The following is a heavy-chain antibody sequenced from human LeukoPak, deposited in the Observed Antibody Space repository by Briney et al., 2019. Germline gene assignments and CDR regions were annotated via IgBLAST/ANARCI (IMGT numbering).Heavy chain of an antibody. Sequence: PGGSLRLSCAASGFTVSSNYMSWVRQAPGKGLEWVSVTYSGGSTYYADSVKGRFTISRDNSKNTLYLQMNSLRAADTAVYYCARGEYSSGWYSDYWGQGTLVTVSS. J-gene: IGHJ4*02. CDR2: TYSGGST. V-gene: IGHV3-66*01. D-gene: IGHD6-19*01. CDR1: GFTVSSNY. CDR3: ARGEYSSGWYSDY.